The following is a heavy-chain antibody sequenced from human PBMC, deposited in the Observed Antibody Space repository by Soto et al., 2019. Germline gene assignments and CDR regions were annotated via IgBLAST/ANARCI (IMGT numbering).Heavy chain of an antibody. Sequence: PSETLSLTCSFSGDSVTSHYLTWIRQSPEKGLEWIGYMHYTGFSHYNPSLKSRLTISVDKSKNQFTLQLTSVTVADTAVYYCARGQPRADFWSGYYSRYFDLWGRGTLVTVSS. D-gene: IGHD3-3*01. CDR2: MHYTGFS. V-gene: IGHV4-59*02. CDR3: ARGQPRADFWSGYYSRYFDL. CDR1: GDSVTSHY. J-gene: IGHJ2*01.